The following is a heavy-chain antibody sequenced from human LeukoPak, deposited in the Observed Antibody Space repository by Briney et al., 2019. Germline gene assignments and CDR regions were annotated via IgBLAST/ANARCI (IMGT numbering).Heavy chain of an antibody. D-gene: IGHD3-22*01. V-gene: IGHV4-34*01. CDR1: GGSFSGYY. CDR2: INHSGST. J-gene: IGHJ4*02. CDR3: ADGVVITK. Sequence: PSETLSLTCAVYGGSFSGYYWSWIRQPPGKGLEWIGEINHSGSTNYNPSLKSRVTISVDTSKNQFSLKLSSVTAADTAVYYCADGVVITKWGQGTLVTVSS.